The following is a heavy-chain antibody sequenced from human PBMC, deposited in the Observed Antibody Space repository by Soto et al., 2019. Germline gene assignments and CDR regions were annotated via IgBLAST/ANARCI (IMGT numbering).Heavy chain of an antibody. CDR2: ISGSGGST. D-gene: IGHD2-8*01. Sequence: GGSLILSCTASGFTFSSYAMSWVRQAPGKGLEWVSAISGSGGSTYYADSVKGRFTISRDNSKNTLYLQMNSLRAEDTAVYYCAKEVFRLMVHAISYYFEYWGQGTLVTVSS. CDR1: GFTFSSYA. V-gene: IGHV3-23*01. CDR3: AKEVFRLMVHAISYYFEY. J-gene: IGHJ4*02.